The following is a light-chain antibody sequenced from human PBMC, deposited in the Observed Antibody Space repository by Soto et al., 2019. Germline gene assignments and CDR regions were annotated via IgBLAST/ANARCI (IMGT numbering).Light chain of an antibody. CDR2: AAS. J-gene: IGKJ3*01. CDR1: QGISSY. CDR3: QQLNSYPRRVFT. V-gene: IGKV1-9*01. Sequence: DIQLTQSPSFLSASVGDRVTITCRASQGISSYLAWYQQKPGKAPKLLIYAASTLQIGVPSRFSGSGSGTEFTLTVSSLQPEDFATYYCQQLNSYPRRVFTFGPGTKVDIK.